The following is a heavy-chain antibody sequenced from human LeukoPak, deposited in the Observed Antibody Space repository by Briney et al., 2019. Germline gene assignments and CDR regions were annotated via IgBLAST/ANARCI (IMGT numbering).Heavy chain of an antibody. CDR3: ASHRRSHGSEY. D-gene: IGHD3-10*01. J-gene: IGHJ4*02. Sequence: SETLSLTCTVSGASFVHYFWSWIRQPPGRGLEWIGYVYYSGSTDYSPSLKSRLTISADTSKNQFSLKLNFVTAAVTAVYYCASHRRSHGSEYWGQGTLVTVSS. V-gene: IGHV4-59*01. CDR1: GASFVHYF. CDR2: VYYSGST.